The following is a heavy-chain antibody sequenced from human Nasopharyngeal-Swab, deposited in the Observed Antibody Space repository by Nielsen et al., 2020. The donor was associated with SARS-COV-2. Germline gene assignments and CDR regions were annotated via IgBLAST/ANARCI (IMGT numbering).Heavy chain of an antibody. CDR2: ISASGGST. V-gene: IGHV3-23*01. J-gene: IGHJ3*02. Sequence: GESLKISCIASGITFNIYSMAWVRRTPGRGLQWVSSISASGGSTYYTDSVKGRFAVSRDNSRNTLYLQMHSLRVEDTALYYCAKDDVVRGDAFDIWGQGTMVTVSS. CDR3: AKDDVVRGDAFDI. CDR1: GITFNIYS. D-gene: IGHD3-10*01.